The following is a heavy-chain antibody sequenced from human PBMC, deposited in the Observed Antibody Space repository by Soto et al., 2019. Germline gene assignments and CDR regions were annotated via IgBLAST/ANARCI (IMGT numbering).Heavy chain of an antibody. CDR1: GFTFSTYG. CDR2: ISFDASNK. D-gene: IGHD4-17*01. V-gene: IGHV3-30*18. Sequence: QVQLVESGGGVVQPGRSLRLSCAASGFTFSTYGMHWVRQAPGKGLEWVAVISFDASNKYYADSVKGRFTISRDNSKNTLYLQMNSLRAEDTAVYYCAKDPYGDYSTGYFDYWGQGSLVTVSS. CDR3: AKDPYGDYSTGYFDY. J-gene: IGHJ4*02.